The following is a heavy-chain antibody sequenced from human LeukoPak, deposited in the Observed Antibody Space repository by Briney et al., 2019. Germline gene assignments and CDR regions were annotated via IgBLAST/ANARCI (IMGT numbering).Heavy chain of an antibody. J-gene: IGHJ6*04. CDR3: ARENWDIVAVPMDV. D-gene: IGHD2-15*01. Sequence: GGSLRLSCEASGFSFSSYNMDWVRQTPGKGLEWISSITTSSSYTFYADSVKGRFTISRDNARNSLYLQMNSLTAEDTAVYYCARENWDIVAVPMDVWGKGTTVTVSS. CDR2: ITTSSSYT. CDR1: GFSFSSYN. V-gene: IGHV3-21*01.